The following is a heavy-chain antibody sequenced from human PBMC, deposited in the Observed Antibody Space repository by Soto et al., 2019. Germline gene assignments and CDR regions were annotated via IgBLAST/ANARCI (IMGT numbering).Heavy chain of an antibody. V-gene: IGHV1-2*04. CDR1: GYTFTGYY. D-gene: IGHD5-12*01. Sequence: ASVKVSCEAAGYTFTGYYMHWVRQAPGQGLEWMGWIKPNSGGTNYAQKFQGCVTMTRDTSISTAYMELSRLRSDDTAVYYGARGHSGHEDPNGMDVWGQGTTVTVSS. CDR2: IKPNSGGT. CDR3: ARGHSGHEDPNGMDV. J-gene: IGHJ6*02.